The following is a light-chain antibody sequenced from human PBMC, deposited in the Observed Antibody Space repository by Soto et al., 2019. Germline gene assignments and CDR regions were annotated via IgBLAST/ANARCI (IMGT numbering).Light chain of an antibody. CDR3: SSYAGSNNLGV. CDR1: SSDVGGYNY. Sequence: QLVLTQPPSASGSPGQSVTISCTGTSSDVGGYNYVSWYQQHPGKAPKLMIYEVSKRPSGVPDRFSGSKSGNTASLTVSGLQAEDDADYYCSSYAGSNNLGVFGGGTKLTVL. J-gene: IGLJ2*01. V-gene: IGLV2-8*01. CDR2: EVS.